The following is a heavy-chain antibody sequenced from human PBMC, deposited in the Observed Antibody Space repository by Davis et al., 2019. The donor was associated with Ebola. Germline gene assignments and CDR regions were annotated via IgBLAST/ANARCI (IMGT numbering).Heavy chain of an antibody. V-gene: IGHV1-18*01. J-gene: IGHJ6*02. CDR3: AREGKTITGTTQIYYYGMDV. D-gene: IGHD1-7*01. CDR1: GYTFTSYG. CDR2: ISAYNRNT. Sequence: ASVKVSCKASGYTFTSYGISWVRQAPGQGLEWMGWISAYNRNTNYAQKLQGRVTMTTDTSTSTAYMELSSLRSEDTAVYYCAREGKTITGTTQIYYYGMDVWGQGTTVTVSS.